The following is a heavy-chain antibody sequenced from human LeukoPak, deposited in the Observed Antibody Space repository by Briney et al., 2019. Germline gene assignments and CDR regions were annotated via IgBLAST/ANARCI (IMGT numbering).Heavy chain of an antibody. J-gene: IGHJ3*02. Sequence: GGSLRLSCTASGFTFSTYGMHWVRQAPGKGLEWVSFLRYDATSNYYAESVKGRFTISRDNSKNTLYLQMNSLKTEDTAVYYCTTGTYCGGDCYNDAFDIWGQGTMVTVSS. CDR3: TTGTYCGGDCYNDAFDI. CDR1: GFTFSTYG. D-gene: IGHD2-21*02. V-gene: IGHV3-30*02. CDR2: LRYDATSN.